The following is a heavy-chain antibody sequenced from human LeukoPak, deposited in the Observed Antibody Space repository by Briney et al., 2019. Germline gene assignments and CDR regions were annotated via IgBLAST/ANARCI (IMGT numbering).Heavy chain of an antibody. CDR3: AKDLRSSILYYFDY. CDR2: IVGSGGDT. V-gene: IGHV3-23*01. CDR1: GFTFSSYA. J-gene: IGHJ4*02. Sequence: GGSLRLSCAASGFTFSSYAMTWVRQAPGKGLEWVSGIVGSGGDTFYADSVKGRFTISRDNSKNTLYLQMNSLRDEDTAIYYCAKDLRSSILYYFDYWGQGTLVTVSS. D-gene: IGHD6-13*01.